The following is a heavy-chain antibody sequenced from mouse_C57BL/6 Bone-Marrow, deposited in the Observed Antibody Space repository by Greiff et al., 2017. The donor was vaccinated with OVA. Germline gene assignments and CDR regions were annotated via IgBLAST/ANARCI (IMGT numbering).Heavy chain of an antibody. J-gene: IGHJ2*01. CDR1: GYTFTGYW. CDR2: IFPGSGST. CDR3: AKDYLDY. Sequence: QVQLQQSGAELMKPGASVKLSCKATGYTFTGYWIEWVKQRPGHGLEWIGEIFPGSGSTNYNEKFKGKATLTADTSSNTAYLQLSSLTTEDSAIEYCAKDYLDYWGQGTTLTVSS. V-gene: IGHV1-9*01.